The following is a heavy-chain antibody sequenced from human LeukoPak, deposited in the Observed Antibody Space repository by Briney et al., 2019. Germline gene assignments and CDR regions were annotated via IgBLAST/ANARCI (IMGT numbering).Heavy chain of an antibody. CDR1: GYSISSGYY. V-gene: IGHV4-38-2*02. D-gene: IGHD2-2*01. CDR3: ARAVGYCSSTSCRYYFDY. Sequence: PSETLSLTCTVSGYSISSGYYWGWIRQPPGKGLEWIGSIYHSGSTSYNPSLKSRVTISVDASKNQFSLKLSSVTAADTAVYYCARAVGYCSSTSCRYYFDYWGQGTLVTVSS. CDR2: IYHSGST. J-gene: IGHJ4*02.